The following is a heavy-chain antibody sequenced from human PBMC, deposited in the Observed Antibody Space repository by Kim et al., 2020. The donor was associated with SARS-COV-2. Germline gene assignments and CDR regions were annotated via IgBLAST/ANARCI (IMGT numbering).Heavy chain of an antibody. D-gene: IGHD3-3*01. CDR1: GYTFTSYY. CDR3: ARAKPRGLGWLLNGWFDP. J-gene: IGHJ5*02. Sequence: ASVKVSCKASGYTFTSYYMHWVRQAPGQGLEWMGIINPSGGSTSYAQKFQGRVTMTRDTSTSTVYMELSSLRSEDTAVYYCARAKPRGLGWLLNGWFDPWGQGTLVTVSS. V-gene: IGHV1-46*01. CDR2: INPSGGST.